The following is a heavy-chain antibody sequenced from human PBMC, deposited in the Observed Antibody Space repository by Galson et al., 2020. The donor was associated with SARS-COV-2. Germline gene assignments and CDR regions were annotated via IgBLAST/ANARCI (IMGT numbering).Heavy chain of an antibody. J-gene: IGHJ6*03. D-gene: IGHD3-10*01. V-gene: IGHV4-34*01. CDR1: GGSFSDYS. CDR2: ISHSGNT. Sequence: SETLSLTCAVYGGSFSDYSWTWVRQPPGKGLEWIGEISHSGNTNYSPSLKGRVFMSVDTSKNQFSLKLSAVTAADTAVYYCARGGSRPIMAFDYYYFYMDVWGKGTTVTVSS. CDR3: ARGGSRPIMAFDYYYFYMDV.